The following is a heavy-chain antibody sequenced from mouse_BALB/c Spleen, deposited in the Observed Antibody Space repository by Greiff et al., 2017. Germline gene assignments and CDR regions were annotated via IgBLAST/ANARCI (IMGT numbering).Heavy chain of an antibody. D-gene: IGHD2-3*01. CDR2: ISYSGST. CDR3: ARGDGYYWYFDV. V-gene: IGHV3-2*02. Sequence: EVKLQESGPGLVKPSQSLSLTCTVTGYSITSDYAWNWIRQFPGNKLEWMGYISYSGSTSYNPSLKSRISITRDTSKNQFFLQLNSVTTEDTATYYCARGDGYYWYFDVWGAGTTVTVSS. J-gene: IGHJ1*01. CDR1: GYSITSDYA.